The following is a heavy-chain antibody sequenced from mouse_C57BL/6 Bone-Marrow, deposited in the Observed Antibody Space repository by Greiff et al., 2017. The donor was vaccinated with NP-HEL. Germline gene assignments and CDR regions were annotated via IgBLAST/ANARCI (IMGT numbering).Heavy chain of an antibody. V-gene: IGHV3-6*01. CDR3: ARGDTIYFDY. CDR1: GYSITSGYY. D-gene: IGHD1-1*02. Sequence: EVKLEESGPGLVKPSQSLSLTCSVTGYSITSGYYWNWIRQFPGNKLEWMGYISYDGSNNYNPSLKNRISITRDTSKNQYFLMLNSVTTEDTATYYCARGDTIYFDYWGQGTTLTVSS. CDR2: ISYDGSN. J-gene: IGHJ2*01.